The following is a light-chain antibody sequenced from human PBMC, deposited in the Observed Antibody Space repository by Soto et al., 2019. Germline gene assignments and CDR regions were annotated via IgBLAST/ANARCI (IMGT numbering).Light chain of an antibody. CDR1: QSISNW. CDR2: DAS. Sequence: NQMTQSASTLSAYVRDRVTITCRASQSISNWLAWYQLKPGKAPKLLIYDASTLESGAPSRFSGSGSGTEFTLTISCLQPDDFAPYYCQQSASYSPTFGQGTKVDI. V-gene: IGKV1-5*01. J-gene: IGKJ1*01. CDR3: QQSASYSPT.